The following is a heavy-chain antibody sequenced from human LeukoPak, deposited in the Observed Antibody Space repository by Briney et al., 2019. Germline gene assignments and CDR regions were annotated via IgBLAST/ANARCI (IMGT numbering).Heavy chain of an antibody. V-gene: IGHV4-59*11. CDR1: GGSISSHY. D-gene: IGHD3-3*01. CDR2: IYYSGGT. J-gene: IGHJ5*02. Sequence: KPSETLSLTCTVSGGSISSHYWSWIRQPPGKGLEWIGYIYYSGGTNYNPSLKSRVTISVDTSKNQFSLKLSSVTAADTAVYYCARVGLGSYDFWSSYYGNWFDPWGQGTLVTVSS. CDR3: ARVGLGSYDFWSSYYGNWFDP.